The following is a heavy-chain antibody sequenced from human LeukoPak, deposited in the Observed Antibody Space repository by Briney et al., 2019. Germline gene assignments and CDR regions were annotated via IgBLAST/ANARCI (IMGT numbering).Heavy chain of an antibody. J-gene: IGHJ4*02. CDR3: TTDVGGSYARGFDY. CDR2: IKSKTDGGTT. V-gene: IGHV3-15*01. CDR1: GFTFSNAW. D-gene: IGHD1-26*01. Sequence: GSLRLSCAASGFTFSNAWMSWVRQAPGKGLEWVGRIKSKTDGGTTDYAAPVKGRFTISRDDSKNTLYLQMTSLKTEDTAVYYCTTDVGGSYARGFDYWGQGTLVTVSS.